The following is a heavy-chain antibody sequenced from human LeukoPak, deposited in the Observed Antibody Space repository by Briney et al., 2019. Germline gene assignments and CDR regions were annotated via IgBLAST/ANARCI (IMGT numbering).Heavy chain of an antibody. D-gene: IGHD4-17*01. V-gene: IGHV3-23*01. CDR3: AKDRTTVTGYYYYGMDV. Sequence: PGRSLRLSCAASGFTFSSYAMSWVRQAPGKGLEWVSAISGSGGSTYYADSVKGRFTISRDNSKNTLYLQMNSLRAEDTAVYYCAKDRTTVTGYYYYGMDVWGQGTTVTVSS. CDR2: ISGSGGST. J-gene: IGHJ6*02. CDR1: GFTFSSYA.